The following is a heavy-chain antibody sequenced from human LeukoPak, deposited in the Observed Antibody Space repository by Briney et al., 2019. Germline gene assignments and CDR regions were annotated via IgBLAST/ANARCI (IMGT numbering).Heavy chain of an antibody. J-gene: IGHJ4*02. CDR1: GFTFSNYW. CDR2: IKEDGSEE. D-gene: IGHD5-12*01. Sequence: GGSVRLSCTASGFTFSNYWRSWVRQAPGKGLEWVAKIKEDGSEEYYVDSVRGRFIISRDNAKNSLYLQVSSLRVEDTAVYYCARDPGYGGNYDYWGQGTLVTVSS. CDR3: ARDPGYGGNYDY. V-gene: IGHV3-7*04.